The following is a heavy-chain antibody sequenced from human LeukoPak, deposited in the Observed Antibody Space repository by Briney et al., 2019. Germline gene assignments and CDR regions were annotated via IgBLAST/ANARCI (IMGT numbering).Heavy chain of an antibody. Sequence: PGGSLRLSCAASGFTFSSYWMSWVRKAPGKGLEWVANIKQDGSEKYYVDSVKGRFTISRDNAKNSLYLQMNSLRAEDTAVYYCARDQHEAVKSYYYDSSPLDYWGQGTLVTVSS. CDR1: GFTFSSYW. J-gene: IGHJ4*02. D-gene: IGHD3-22*01. CDR3: ARDQHEAVKSYYYDSSPLDY. V-gene: IGHV3-7*01. CDR2: IKQDGSEK.